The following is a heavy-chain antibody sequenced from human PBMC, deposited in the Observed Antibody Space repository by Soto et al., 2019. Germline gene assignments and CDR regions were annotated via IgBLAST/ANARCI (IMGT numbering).Heavy chain of an antibody. D-gene: IGHD6-19*01. Sequence: GESLNISCKGSGYSFTSYWIGWVRQMPGKGLEWMGIIYPGDSDTRYSPSFQGQVTISADKSISTAYLQWSSLKASDTAMYYCARTYLAGGTPYYFDYWGQGTLVTVSS. CDR2: IYPGDSDT. CDR3: ARTYLAGGTPYYFDY. V-gene: IGHV5-51*01. J-gene: IGHJ4*02. CDR1: GYSFTSYW.